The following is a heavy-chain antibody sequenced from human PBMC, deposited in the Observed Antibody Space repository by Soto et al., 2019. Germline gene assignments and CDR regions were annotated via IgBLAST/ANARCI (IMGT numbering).Heavy chain of an antibody. CDR2: IRAYNGNT. CDR3: ALRITIFGVVRDY. J-gene: IGHJ4*02. Sequence: QVQLVQSGAEVKKPGASVKVSCKASGYTFTSYGISWVRQAPGQGLEWMGWIRAYNGNTNYAQKLQGRVTMTTDTSTSTAYVELRSLRSDDTAVYYCALRITIFGVVRDYWGQGALVTVS. V-gene: IGHV1-18*04. CDR1: GYTFTSYG. D-gene: IGHD3-3*01.